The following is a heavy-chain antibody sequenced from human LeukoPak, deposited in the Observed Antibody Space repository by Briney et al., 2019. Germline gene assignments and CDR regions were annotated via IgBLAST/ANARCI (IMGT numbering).Heavy chain of an antibody. Sequence: PGGSLRLSCSASGFSFSNYAMHWVRQAPGKGLEWVSYVSSSGGDMLYADSVKGRFTISRDNAKNSLSLQMSSLRVEDTAVYYCARDLYGPGGDAFDIWGQGTLVTVSS. CDR3: ARDLYGPGGDAFDI. CDR1: GFSFSNYA. CDR2: VSSSGGDM. D-gene: IGHD3-10*01. V-gene: IGHV3-48*03. J-gene: IGHJ3*02.